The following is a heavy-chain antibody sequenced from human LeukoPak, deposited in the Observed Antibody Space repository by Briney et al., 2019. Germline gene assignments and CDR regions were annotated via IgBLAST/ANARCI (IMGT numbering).Heavy chain of an antibody. V-gene: IGHV1-46*01. CDR1: GYTFSSNY. Sequence: ASVKVSCKTPGYTFSSNYLHWVRPAPGQGLEWMGVINPRSGKTSYSQKFQGRLSMTSDTSTGTVYMHLSRLRSDDTAVYYCATIGAIIAFDYGLDVWGQGTTVTVSS. D-gene: IGHD2-2*01. CDR3: ATIGAIIAFDYGLDV. CDR2: INPRSGKT. J-gene: IGHJ6*02.